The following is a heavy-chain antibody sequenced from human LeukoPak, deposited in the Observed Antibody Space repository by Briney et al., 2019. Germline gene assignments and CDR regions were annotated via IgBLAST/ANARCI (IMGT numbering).Heavy chain of an antibody. J-gene: IGHJ4*02. CDR2: ICGSGGST. D-gene: IGHD6-13*01. CDR1: GFTFSSYA. CDR3: AKAARAAIAAAGRPSRY. Sequence: TGGSLRLSCAASGFTFSSYAMSWVRQAPGRGLEWVSAICGSGGSTYYADSVRGRFTISRDNSKNTLYLQMNSLRAEDTAVYYCAKAARAAIAAAGRPSRYWGQGTLVTVSS. V-gene: IGHV3-23*01.